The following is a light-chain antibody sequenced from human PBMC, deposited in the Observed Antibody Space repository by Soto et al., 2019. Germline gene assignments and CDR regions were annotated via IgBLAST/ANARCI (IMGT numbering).Light chain of an antibody. V-gene: IGKV1-5*01. CDR2: DAS. Sequence: FQMTPSPSTLSASVGDRGTITCRASQSISSWLAWYQQKPGKAPKLLIYDASSLESGVPSRFSGSGAGTEFTLTISSLQPDDFATYYCEQYNSYWTFGQGSKVDIK. J-gene: IGKJ1*01. CDR1: QSISSW. CDR3: EQYNSYWT.